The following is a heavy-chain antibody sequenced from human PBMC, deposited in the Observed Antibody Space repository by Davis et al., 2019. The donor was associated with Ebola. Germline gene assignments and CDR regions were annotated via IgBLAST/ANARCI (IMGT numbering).Heavy chain of an antibody. CDR1: GFPFSSHK. V-gene: IGHV3-23*01. CDR3: AKWHSDWETFDI. CDR2: ITDIGDAT. D-gene: IGHD6-19*01. J-gene: IGHJ3*02. Sequence: PGGSLRLSCAASGFPFSSHKMTWVRQAPGKGLEFVSAITDIGDATSYAISVKGRFTISRDNSKNALFLQMNGLGAEDTALYYCAKWHSDWETFDIWGQGTVVTVS.